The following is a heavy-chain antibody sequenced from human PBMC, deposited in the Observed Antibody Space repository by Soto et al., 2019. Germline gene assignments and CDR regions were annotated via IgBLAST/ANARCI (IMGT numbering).Heavy chain of an antibody. CDR1: GYTFTSYA. Sequence: ASVKVSCKASGYTFTSYAMHWVRQAPGQRLEWMGWINAGNGNTKYSQKFQGRVTITRDTYAGTAYMELSSLRSEDTAVYYCARAARFCSSTSCYAPPPYYYYYRDVWGKATTVTVSS. D-gene: IGHD2-2*01. CDR2: INAGNGNT. J-gene: IGHJ6*03. V-gene: IGHV1-3*01. CDR3: ARAARFCSSTSCYAPPPYYYYYRDV.